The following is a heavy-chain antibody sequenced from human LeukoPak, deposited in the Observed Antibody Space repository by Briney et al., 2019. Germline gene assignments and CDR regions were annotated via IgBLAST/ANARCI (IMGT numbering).Heavy chain of an antibody. D-gene: IGHD2-15*01. CDR3: AREVEEVAAISSRWFDP. CDR1: GYTFTGYY. J-gene: IGHJ5*02. V-gene: IGHV1-2*02. CDR2: INPNSGGT. Sequence: ASVKVSCKASGYTFTGYYMHRVRQAPGQGLEWMGWINPNSGGTNYAQKFQGRVTMTRDTSISTAYMELSRLRSDDTAVYYCAREVEEVAAISSRWFDPWGQGTLVTVSS.